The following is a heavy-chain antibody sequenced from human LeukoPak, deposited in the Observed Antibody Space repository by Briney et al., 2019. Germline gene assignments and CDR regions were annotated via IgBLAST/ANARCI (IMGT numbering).Heavy chain of an antibody. CDR2: IYTSGST. D-gene: IGHD3-10*01. V-gene: IGHV4-61*02. Sequence: SETLSLTCAVSGGSISSGSYYWSWIRQPAGKGLEWIGRIYTSGSTNYNPSLKSRVTISVDTSKNQFSLKLGSVTAADTAVYYCARETPAKNYYGSGSRTPLDYWGQGTLVTVSS. J-gene: IGHJ4*02. CDR3: ARETPAKNYYGSGSRTPLDY. CDR1: GGSISSGSYY.